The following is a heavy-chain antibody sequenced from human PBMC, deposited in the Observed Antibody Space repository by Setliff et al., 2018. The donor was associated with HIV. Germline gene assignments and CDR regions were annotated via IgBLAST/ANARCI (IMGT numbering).Heavy chain of an antibody. V-gene: IGHV4-34*01. CDR1: GGSFSGYY. CDR2: INHSGST. CDR3: ARLLVAGMLFDY. J-gene: IGHJ4*02. Sequence: SETLSLTCAVYGGSFSGYYWTWIRQPPGKGLEWIGQINHSGSTNYNPSLKSRVTISVDTSKNQFSLKLSSVTAADTAVYYCARLLVAGMLFDYWGQGTLVTVSS. D-gene: IGHD2-15*01.